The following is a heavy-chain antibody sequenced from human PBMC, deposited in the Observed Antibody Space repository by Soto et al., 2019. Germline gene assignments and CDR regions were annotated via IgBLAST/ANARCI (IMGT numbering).Heavy chain of an antibody. J-gene: IGHJ4*02. V-gene: IGHV3-33*01. CDR3: ARGFVDTSMVQDGY. Sequence: QVQLVESGGGVVQPGRSLRLSCAASGFTFSSYGMHWVRQAPGKGLEWVAVIWYDGSNKYYADSVKGRFTISRHNSKNTLYLQMNSLRAEDTAVYYCARGFVDTSMVQDGYWGQGTLVTVSS. CDR1: GFTFSSYG. D-gene: IGHD5-18*01. CDR2: IWYDGSNK.